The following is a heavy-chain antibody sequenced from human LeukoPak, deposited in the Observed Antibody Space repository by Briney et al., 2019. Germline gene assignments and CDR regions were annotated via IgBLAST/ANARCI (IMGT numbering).Heavy chain of an antibody. J-gene: IGHJ4*02. CDR1: GFTFSTYS. Sequence: GGSLRLSCAASGFTFSTYSMNWVRQAPGKGLEWVSSISSSSSHIYYADSVKGRFTISRDNAKNSLYLQMNSLRVEDTAVYYCARDRGWGKGDSEWELPNHFDYWGQGTLVTVSS. CDR3: ARDRGWGKGDSEWELPNHFDY. V-gene: IGHV3-21*01. D-gene: IGHD1-26*01. CDR2: ISSSSSHI.